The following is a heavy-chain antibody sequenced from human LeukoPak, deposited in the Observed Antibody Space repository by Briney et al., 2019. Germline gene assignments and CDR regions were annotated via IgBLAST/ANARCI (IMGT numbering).Heavy chain of an antibody. CDR2: ISGSGGST. CDR1: GFTFSSYA. J-gene: IGHJ4*02. V-gene: IGHV3-23*01. Sequence: GGSLRLSCAASGFTFSSYAMSWVRQAPGKGLEWVSAISGSGGSTYYADFVKGRFTISRDNSKNTLYLQMNSLRAEDTAVYYCAKDGLGIAVAGGNFDYWGQGTLVTVSS. D-gene: IGHD6-19*01. CDR3: AKDGLGIAVAGGNFDY.